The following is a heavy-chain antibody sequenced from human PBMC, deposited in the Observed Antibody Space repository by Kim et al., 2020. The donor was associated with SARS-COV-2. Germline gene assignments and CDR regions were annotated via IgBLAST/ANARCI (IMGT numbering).Heavy chain of an antibody. J-gene: IGHJ4*02. CDR3: ARRYGSGSYYYFDY. D-gene: IGHD3-10*01. Sequence: AHSVKGRFTISRDTAKNTLYLQMISLRAEDTAVYYCARRYGSGSYYYFDYWGQGTLVTVSS. V-gene: IGHV3-74*01.